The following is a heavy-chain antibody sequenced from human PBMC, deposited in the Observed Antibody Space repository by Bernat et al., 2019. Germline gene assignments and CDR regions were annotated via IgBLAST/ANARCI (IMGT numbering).Heavy chain of an antibody. V-gene: IGHV4-34*01. CDR1: GGSFSGYY. J-gene: IGHJ6*02. CDR2: INHSGGT. CDR3: ARGLPDSAFYFPSGMDV. D-gene: IGHD2/OR15-2a*01. Sequence: QVQLQQWGAGLLKPSETLSLTCAVYGGSFSGYYWSWIRQPPGKGLEWIGEINHSGGTNYNPSLKSRVTTSVDTSKNQFSLKLSSVTAADTSVYYCARGLPDSAFYFPSGMDVWSQGTTVTVSS.